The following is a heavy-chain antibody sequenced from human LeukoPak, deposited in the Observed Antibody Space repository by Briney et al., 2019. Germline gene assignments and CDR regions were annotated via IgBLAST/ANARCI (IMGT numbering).Heavy chain of an antibody. D-gene: IGHD3-10*01. J-gene: IGHJ3*02. V-gene: IGHV1-46*01. Sequence: GASVKVSCKASGYTFTSYYMHWVRQAPGQGLEWMGIINPSGGSTSYAQKFQGRVTTTRDMSTSTVYMELSSLRSEDTAVYYCARDTMVRAPGSYFGPPNAFDIWGQGTMVTVSS. CDR1: GYTFTSYY. CDR2: INPSGGST. CDR3: ARDTMVRAPGSYFGPPNAFDI.